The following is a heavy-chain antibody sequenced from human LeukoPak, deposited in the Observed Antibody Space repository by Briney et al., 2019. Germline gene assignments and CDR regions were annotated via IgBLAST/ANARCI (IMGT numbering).Heavy chain of an antibody. CDR3: ARKRSYGDYVLDY. V-gene: IGHV4-59*01. D-gene: IGHD4-17*01. CDR2: IYYSGST. J-gene: IGHJ4*02. CDR1: GGSISSCY. Sequence: SETLSLTCTVSGGSISSCYWSWIRQPPGKGLEWIGYIYYSGSTNYNPSLKSRVTISVDTSKNQFSLKLSSVTAADTAVYYCARKRSYGDYVLDYWGQGTLVTVSS.